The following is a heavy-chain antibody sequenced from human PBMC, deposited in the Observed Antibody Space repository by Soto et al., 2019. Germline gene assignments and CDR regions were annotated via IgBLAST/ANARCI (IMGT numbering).Heavy chain of an antibody. D-gene: IGHD6-19*01. Sequence: QVQLVQSGAEVKKPGSSVKVSCKASGGTFSSYTISWVRQAPGQGLEWMGRIIPILGIANYAQKFQGRVTITADKSTSTAYMELSSLRSEDTAVYYCAREQVAGTSPVDYWGQGTLVTVSS. CDR1: GGTFSSYT. V-gene: IGHV1-69*08. J-gene: IGHJ4*02. CDR3: AREQVAGTSPVDY. CDR2: IIPILGIA.